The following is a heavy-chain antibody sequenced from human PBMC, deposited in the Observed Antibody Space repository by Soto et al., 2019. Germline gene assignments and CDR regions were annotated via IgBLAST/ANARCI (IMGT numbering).Heavy chain of an antibody. J-gene: IGHJ4*02. Sequence: GASVKVSCKASGGTFSSYVHWVRQSPGQGLEWMGWIDPNSGGTNYAQKFQGWVTMTRDTSISTAYMEVTRLTSDDTAVYYCARSYSSGWFVDYFAYWGQGTVVTVSS. D-gene: IGHD6-19*01. CDR3: ARSYSSGWFVDYFAY. CDR2: IDPNSGGT. V-gene: IGHV1-2*04. CDR1: GGTFSSY.